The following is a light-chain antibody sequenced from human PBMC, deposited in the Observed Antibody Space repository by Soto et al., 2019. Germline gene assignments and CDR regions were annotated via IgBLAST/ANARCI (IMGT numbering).Light chain of an antibody. CDR1: GIDVGAYNY. Sequence: QSALTQPPSPSGSLAQSVTISCNGTGIDVGAYNYVSWYQQHPGRAPKLMIYEVRNRPSGVPDRCTGSKSDNTASLTVSGLQAEDDSDYYCSSYAGNNNSVVFGGGTKLTVL. CDR2: EVR. J-gene: IGLJ2*01. CDR3: SSYAGNNNSVV. V-gene: IGLV2-8*01.